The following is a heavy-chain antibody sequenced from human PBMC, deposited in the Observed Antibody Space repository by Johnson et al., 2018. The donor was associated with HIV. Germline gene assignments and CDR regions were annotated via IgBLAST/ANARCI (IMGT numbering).Heavy chain of an antibody. V-gene: IGHV3-30*04. J-gene: IGHJ3*02. CDR3: ARERRPWGPDAFDI. CDR1: GFTFSSYP. CDR2: ISYDGSNK. D-gene: IGHD3-16*01. Sequence: QVQLVESGGSLVKPGRSLRLSCAASGFTFSSYPLHWVRQAPGKGLEWVAVISYDGSNKYYADSVKGRVTISGDNSKNTLYLQMKRLRGEDTAVYYCARERRPWGPDAFDIWGQGTMVTVSS.